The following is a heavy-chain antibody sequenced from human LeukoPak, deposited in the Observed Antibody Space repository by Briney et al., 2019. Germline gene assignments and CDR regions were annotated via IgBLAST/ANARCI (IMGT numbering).Heavy chain of an antibody. CDR2: IYYSGST. Sequence: ETLSLTCTISGASISGFYWSWIRQPAGKGLEWIGYIYYSGSTNYNPSLKSRVTISVDTSKNQFSLKLSSVTAADTAVYYCAREYSKLPVTTSWYFDLWGRGTQVTVSS. D-gene: IGHD4-17*01. CDR1: GASISGFY. CDR3: AREYSKLPVTTSWYFDL. J-gene: IGHJ2*01. V-gene: IGHV4-59*01.